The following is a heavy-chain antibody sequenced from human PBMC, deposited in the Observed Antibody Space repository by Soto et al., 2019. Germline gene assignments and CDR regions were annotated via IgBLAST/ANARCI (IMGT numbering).Heavy chain of an antibody. CDR2: VSASGDTT. Sequence: EVHLLQSGGGLVQPGGSLRLSCAASGFTFSSYAMTWVRQAPGKGLDWVSAVSASGDTTYYADSVRGRFTISSDNSEHTLYLQMNSLSAEDSAVYYCAKTNGYSIRWHHWDDWGQGTLVTVSS. D-gene: IGHD6-19*01. CDR3: AKTNGYSIRWHHWDD. V-gene: IGHV3-23*01. CDR1: GFTFSSYA. J-gene: IGHJ4*02.